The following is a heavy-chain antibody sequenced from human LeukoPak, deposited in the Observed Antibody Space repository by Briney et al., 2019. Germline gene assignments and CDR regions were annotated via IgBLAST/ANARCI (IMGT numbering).Heavy chain of an antibody. CDR3: ARRFAS. CDR2: ISSSSTYI. Sequence: GGSLRLSCVASGFPFRSFSMNWVRQAPGKGLEWVSSISSSSTYIYYADSVKGRFTISRDNAKNSLYLQMNSLRDEDTAVYFCARRFASWGQGTLVTVSS. J-gene: IGHJ4*02. V-gene: IGHV3-21*01. CDR1: GFPFRSFS.